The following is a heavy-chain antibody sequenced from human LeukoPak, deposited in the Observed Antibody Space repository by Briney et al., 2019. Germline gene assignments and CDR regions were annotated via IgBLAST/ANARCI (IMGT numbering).Heavy chain of an antibody. CDR2: TNQDGNEK. CDR3: ARGGRPVDY. Sequence: GGSLRLSCAPSGFPFSSYWMTWVRQAPGKGLDWVANTNQDGNEKYYVDSLKGRFTISRDNAKNSLYLQMNSLRAEDTAVYYCARGGRPVDYWGQGTLVTVSS. CDR1: GFPFSSYW. J-gene: IGHJ4*02. V-gene: IGHV3-7*01.